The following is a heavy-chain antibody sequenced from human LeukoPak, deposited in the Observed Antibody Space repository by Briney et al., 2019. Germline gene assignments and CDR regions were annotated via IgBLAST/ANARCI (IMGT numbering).Heavy chain of an antibody. V-gene: IGHV3-66*01. CDR1: GFTVSSNY. Sequence: GGSLRLSCAASGFTVSSNYMSWVRQAPGKGREGVSVIYSGGSTYYADSVKGRFTISRDNSKNTLYLQMNSLRAEDTAVYYCARALCSGGSCHDYWGQGTLVTVSS. CDR2: IYSGGST. D-gene: IGHD2-15*01. CDR3: ARALCSGGSCHDY. J-gene: IGHJ4*02.